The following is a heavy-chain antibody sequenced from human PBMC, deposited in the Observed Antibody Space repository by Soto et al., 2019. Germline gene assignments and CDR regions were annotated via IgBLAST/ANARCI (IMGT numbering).Heavy chain of an antibody. CDR3: TTLIVVEEAASREFDY. J-gene: IGHJ4*02. CDR1: GFTFSNTW. D-gene: IGHD2-15*01. V-gene: IGHV3-15*01. Sequence: EVQLVESGGNLVKPGGSLRLSCAASGFTFSNTWMSWVRQAPGKGLEWVGRIKREADGGSTNYAAPVKGRFTISREDSKNTLYLQMSSLKTEDTAVYYCTTLIVVEEAASREFDYWGKGTLVTVSS. CDR2: IKREADGGST.